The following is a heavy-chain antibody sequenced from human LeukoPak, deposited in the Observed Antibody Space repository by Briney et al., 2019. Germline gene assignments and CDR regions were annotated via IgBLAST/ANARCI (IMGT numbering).Heavy chain of an antibody. Sequence: GGSLRLSCAASGFSFSSYWMTWVRQAPGKGPEWVANIKQDGIEKYSVDSVKGRFTISRDNAKNSVYLQMNSLRAEDTALYYCARLSAYYYGSYFYYYMDVWGKGTTVTVSS. J-gene: IGHJ6*03. CDR3: ARLSAYYYGSYFYYYMDV. CDR1: GFSFSSYW. D-gene: IGHD3-10*01. CDR2: IKQDGIEK. V-gene: IGHV3-7*01.